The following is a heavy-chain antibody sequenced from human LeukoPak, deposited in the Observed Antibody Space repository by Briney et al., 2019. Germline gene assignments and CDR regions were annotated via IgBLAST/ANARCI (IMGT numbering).Heavy chain of an antibody. CDR2: IIPIFGTA. J-gene: IGHJ3*02. CDR3: AREGSTSKPRGAFDI. Sequence: SVKVSCKASGGTFSSYAISWVRQAPGQGLEWMGGIIPIFGTANYAQKFQGRVTITTDESTSTAYMELSSLRSEDTAVYYCAREGSTSKPRGAFDIWGQGTMVTVSS. V-gene: IGHV1-69*05. D-gene: IGHD2-2*01. CDR1: GGTFSSYA.